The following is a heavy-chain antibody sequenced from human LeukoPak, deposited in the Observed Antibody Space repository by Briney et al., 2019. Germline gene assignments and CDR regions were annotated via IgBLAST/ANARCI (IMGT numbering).Heavy chain of an antibody. D-gene: IGHD6-13*01. Sequence: PGGSLRLSCAASGFTFSSYWMTWVRQAPGKGLEWVANINQDGSEKNYLDSVKGRFTISRDNAKNSLYLEMNSLRAEDTAVYYCARDLVAAAGYYYYGMDVWGQGTTVTVSS. CDR1: GFTFSSYW. CDR3: ARDLVAAAGYYYYGMDV. V-gene: IGHV3-7*01. CDR2: INQDGSEK. J-gene: IGHJ6*02.